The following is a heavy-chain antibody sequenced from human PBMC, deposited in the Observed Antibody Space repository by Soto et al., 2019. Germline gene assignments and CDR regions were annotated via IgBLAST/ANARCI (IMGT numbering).Heavy chain of an antibody. D-gene: IGHD4-17*01. Sequence: EVQLVESGGGLVQPGGSLRLSCAASGFTVSTYWMHWVRQDPGKGLMWVSRISPDGSTTTYADPVRGRFTIYRDTAENTLYLQMNSRRVEDTAVYYCAKDRVPYSDYGRYFDLWGRGTLVTVSS. CDR3: AKDRVPYSDYGRYFDL. CDR1: GFTVSTYW. V-gene: IGHV3-74*01. J-gene: IGHJ2*01. CDR2: ISPDGSTT.